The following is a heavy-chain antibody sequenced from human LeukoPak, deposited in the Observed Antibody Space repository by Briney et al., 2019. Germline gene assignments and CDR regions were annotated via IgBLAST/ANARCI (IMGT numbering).Heavy chain of an antibody. Sequence: SETLSLTCTVSGGSISSGGYYWSWIRQHPGKGLEWIGYIYYSGSTYYNPSLKSRVTISVDTSKNQFSLKLSSVTAADTAVYYCARDRGPYSGYDSYYFDYWGQGTLVTASS. CDR1: GGSISSGGYY. V-gene: IGHV4-31*03. D-gene: IGHD5-12*01. J-gene: IGHJ4*02. CDR3: ARDRGPYSGYDSYYFDY. CDR2: IYYSGST.